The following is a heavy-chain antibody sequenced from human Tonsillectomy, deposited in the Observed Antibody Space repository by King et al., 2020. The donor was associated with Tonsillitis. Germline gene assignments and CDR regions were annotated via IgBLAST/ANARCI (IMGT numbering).Heavy chain of an antibody. CDR2: IKSKTDGGTT. Sequence: VQLVESGGGLVKPGGSLRLSCAASGFTFSNAWMSWVRQAPGKGLEWVGRIKSKTDGGTTDYAAPVQGRFTISRDDSKNTLYLQMNSLKTEDTAVYYCTTMITIFGVVVNWGQGTLVTVSS. CDR1: GFTFSNAW. D-gene: IGHD3-3*01. CDR3: TTMITIFGVVVN. V-gene: IGHV3-15*01. J-gene: IGHJ4*02.